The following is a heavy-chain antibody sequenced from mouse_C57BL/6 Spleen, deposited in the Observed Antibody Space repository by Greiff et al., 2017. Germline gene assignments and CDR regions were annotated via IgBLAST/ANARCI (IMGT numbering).Heavy chain of an antibody. D-gene: IGHD3-2*02. CDR1: GYTFTSYW. J-gene: IGHJ3*01. CDR3: ARGEAQAIAY. Sequence: QVHVKQPGAELVRPGSSVKLSCKASGYTFTSYWMHWVKQRPIQGLEWIGNIDPSDSETHYNQKFKDKATLTVDKSSSTAYMQLSSLTSEDSAVYYCARGEAQAIAYWGQGTLVTVSA. CDR2: IDPSDSET. V-gene: IGHV1-52*01.